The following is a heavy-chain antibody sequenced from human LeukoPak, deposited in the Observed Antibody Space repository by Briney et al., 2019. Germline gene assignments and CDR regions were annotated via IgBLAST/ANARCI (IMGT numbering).Heavy chain of an antibody. CDR2: ISSSSSYI. V-gene: IGHV3-21*01. J-gene: IGHJ6*02. D-gene: IGHD3-22*01. Sequence: GGSLRLSCATSGFTFSSYGMNWVRQAPGKGLEWVSSISSSSSYIYNADSLKGRFSIDRDNAKNSPMLQMSSLRAEDTAVYYCARDPSSYDSSGHYYYGMDVWGQGTTVTVSS. CDR1: GFTFSSYG. CDR3: ARDPSSYDSSGHYYYGMDV.